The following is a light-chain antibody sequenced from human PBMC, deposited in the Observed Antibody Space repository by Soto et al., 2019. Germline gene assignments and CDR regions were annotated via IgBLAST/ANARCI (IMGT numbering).Light chain of an antibody. Sequence: ETVLTQSPGTLSLSPGERATLSCRASQSVSSSYLAWYQQKPGQAPRLLIYDASSRATGIPDRFSGSGSGTDFTLTISRLEPEDCAVYYCQQYVRSPPSWTFGKGTKVEIK. CDR3: QQYVRSPPSWT. CDR1: QSVSSSY. J-gene: IGKJ1*01. CDR2: DAS. V-gene: IGKV3-20*01.